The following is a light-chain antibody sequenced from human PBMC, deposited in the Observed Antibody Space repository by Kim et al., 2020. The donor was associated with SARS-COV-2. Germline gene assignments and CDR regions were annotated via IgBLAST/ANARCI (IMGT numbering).Light chain of an antibody. CDR2: EVS. V-gene: IGKV2D-29*01. J-gene: IGKJ5*01. CDR3: MQSLEIPLT. CDR1: QSPMHTNGKTY. Sequence: DIVMIQTPLSLSVTPGQPASMSCKSSQSPMHTNGKTYVYWYLQKAGQPPQLLIHEVSNRFSGVPDRFSGSASGKDFTLRISRVEAEDVGVYYCMQSLEIPLTFGQGTRLEIK.